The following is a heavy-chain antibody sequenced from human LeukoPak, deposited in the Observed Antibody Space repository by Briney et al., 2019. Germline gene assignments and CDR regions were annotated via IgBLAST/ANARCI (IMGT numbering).Heavy chain of an antibody. D-gene: IGHD3-10*01. V-gene: IGHV4-31*03. CDR3: ARGGNRFGGFYFDY. CDR1: GDSMRTSDHY. CDR2: INHRGTT. J-gene: IGHJ4*02. Sequence: SQTLSLTCTVSGDSMRTSDHYWAWIRQHTGKGPETIGFINHRGTTNHNPSLKNRVAISVDASKNQFSLRLSSMTAADTAVYFCARGGNRFGGFYFDYWGQGILDTVSS.